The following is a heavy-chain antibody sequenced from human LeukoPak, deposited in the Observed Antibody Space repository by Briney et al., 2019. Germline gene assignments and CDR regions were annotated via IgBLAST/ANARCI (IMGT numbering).Heavy chain of an antibody. CDR2: FTPDDGRA. CDR1: GYVFTTYN. J-gene: IGHJ2*01. V-gene: IGHV1-2*02. CDR3: ATSLSAKYQFDFDI. Sequence: ASVKVSRKDFGYVFTTYNIFWVRQAPGQGLEWMGWFTPDDGRADLAQRFQGTITLTGDTTISTAYMKLKTLRSDDTALYSCATSLSAKYQFDFDIWGRGTLVTVSS. D-gene: IGHD2/OR15-2a*01.